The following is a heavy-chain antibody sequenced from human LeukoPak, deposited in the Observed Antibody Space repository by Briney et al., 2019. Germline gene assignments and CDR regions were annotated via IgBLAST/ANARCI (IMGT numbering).Heavy chain of an antibody. CDR2: INHSGST. CDR3: ASGAARDY. CDR1: DGSFSGYY. Sequence: SETLSLTCAAYDGSFSGYYWSWIRQPPGKGLEWIGEINHSGSTNYNPSLKSRVTISVDTSKNQFSLKLSSVTAADTAVYYCASGAARDYWGQGTLVTVSS. V-gene: IGHV4-34*01. D-gene: IGHD6-6*01. J-gene: IGHJ4*02.